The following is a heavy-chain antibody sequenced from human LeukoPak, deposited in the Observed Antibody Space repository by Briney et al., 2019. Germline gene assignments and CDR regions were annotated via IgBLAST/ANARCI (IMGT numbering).Heavy chain of an antibody. J-gene: IGHJ3*02. CDR1: GFTFSNCW. V-gene: IGHV3-7*01. CDR3: ARDYYRGAFDI. Sequence: GGSLRLSCAASGFTFSNCWMSWVRQAPGRGLEWMANIKQDGSEKNCVDSVKGRFTISRDNAKNSLYLQMNSLRAEDTAVYYCARDYYRGAFDIWGQGTMVSVSS. CDR2: IKQDGSEK. D-gene: IGHD3-10*01.